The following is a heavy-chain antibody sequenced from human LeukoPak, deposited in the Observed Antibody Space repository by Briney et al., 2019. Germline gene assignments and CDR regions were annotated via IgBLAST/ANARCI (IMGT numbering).Heavy chain of an antibody. Sequence: SETLSLTCTVSGGSISSSSYYWGWIRQPPGKGLEWIGEINHGGSTNYNLSLKSRVTILVDTSKNQFSLKVNSVTAADTAVYYCARRSYSTTWHFDYWSRGTLVTVSS. CDR2: INHGGST. J-gene: IGHJ4*02. V-gene: IGHV4-39*07. CDR1: GGSISSSSYY. CDR3: ARRSYSTTWHFDY. D-gene: IGHD6-13*01.